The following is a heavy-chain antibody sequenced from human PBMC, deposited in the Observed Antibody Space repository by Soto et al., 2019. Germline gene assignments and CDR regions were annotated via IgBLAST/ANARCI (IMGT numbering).Heavy chain of an antibody. V-gene: IGHV4-34*01. J-gene: IGHJ4*02. D-gene: IGHD3-16*01. Sequence: PSETLSLTCAVSGGSFRGYFSSWIRQSPAKGLEWIGEINDSGNTYYNPSFKNRLTISVDTSTSQISLRLTSVTAADSAVYYCQGGDFWGQGTRVTVSS. CDR1: GGSFRGYF. CDR2: INDSGNT. CDR3: QGGDF.